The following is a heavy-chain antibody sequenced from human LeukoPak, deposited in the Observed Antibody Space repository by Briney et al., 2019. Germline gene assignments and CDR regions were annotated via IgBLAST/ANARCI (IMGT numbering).Heavy chain of an antibody. V-gene: IGHV3-23*01. CDR1: GFTFSSYA. J-gene: IGHJ4*02. D-gene: IGHD3-22*01. CDR2: ISGSGGST. Sequence: PGGSLRLSCAASGFTFSSYAMSWVRQAPGKGLEWVSAISGSGGSTYYADSVKGRFTISRDNSKNTLYLQMNSLRAEDTAVFYCPKRSYYYDSSGYYAQANFDYWGQGTLVTVSS. CDR3: PKRSYYYDSSGYYAQANFDY.